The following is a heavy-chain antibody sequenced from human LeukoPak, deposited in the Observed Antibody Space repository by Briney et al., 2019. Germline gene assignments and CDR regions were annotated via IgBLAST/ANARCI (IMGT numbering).Heavy chain of an antibody. CDR2: ISYDGSNK. CDR1: GFTFSSHA. Sequence: PGGSLRISCAASGFTFSSHAMHWVRQAPGKGLEWVAVISYDGSNKYYADSAKGRFTISRDNSKNTLYLQMNSLRAEDTAVYYCAQNGGYDYVWGSYRYMTFDYWGQGTLVTVSS. D-gene: IGHD3-16*02. J-gene: IGHJ4*02. V-gene: IGHV3-30-3*01. CDR3: AQNGGYDYVWGSYRYMTFDY.